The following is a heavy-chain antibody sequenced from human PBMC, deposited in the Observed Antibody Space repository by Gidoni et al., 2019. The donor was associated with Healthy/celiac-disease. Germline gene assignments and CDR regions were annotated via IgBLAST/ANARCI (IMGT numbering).Heavy chain of an antibody. CDR3: ARVWSGYYSYYYYYMDV. D-gene: IGHD3-3*01. CDR2: RTQDGSEK. V-gene: IGHV3-7*03. Sequence: EVQLVESGGGLVQPGGSLSLSCAASGFPFSRYWMSWVRQAPGKGREWVANRTQDGSEKYYVDSVKGRFTISRDNAKNSLYLQMNSLRAEDTAVYYCARVWSGYYSYYYYYMDVWGKGTTVTVSS. CDR1: GFPFSRYW. J-gene: IGHJ6*03.